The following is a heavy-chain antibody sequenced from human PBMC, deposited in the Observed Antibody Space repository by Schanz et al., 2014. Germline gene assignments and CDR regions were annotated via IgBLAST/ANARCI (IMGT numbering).Heavy chain of an antibody. CDR3: AKSGDAYLLDY. V-gene: IGHV3-7*01. D-gene: IGHD7-27*01. Sequence: VQLVESGGGVVQPGRSLRLSCAASGFTFSSYGMHWVRQAPGKGLEWVANIGPDGSAKNHVDSVRGRFTISRDNAKNSLFLQMNSLRGEDTAVYYCAKSGDAYLLDYWGQGTLVTVSS. J-gene: IGHJ4*02. CDR1: GFTFSSYG. CDR2: IGPDGSAK.